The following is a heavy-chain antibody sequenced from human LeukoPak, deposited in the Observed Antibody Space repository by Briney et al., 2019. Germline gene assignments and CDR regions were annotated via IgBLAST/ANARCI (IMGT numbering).Heavy chain of an antibody. V-gene: IGHV4-34*01. CDR1: GGSFSGYY. D-gene: IGHD1-1*01. CDR3: ARGSRRLKLDY. J-gene: IGHJ4*02. Sequence: SETLSLTCAVYGGSFSGYYWIWIRQPPGKGLEWIGEINHSGSTNYNPSLKSRVTISVDTSKNQFSLKLSSVTAADTAVYYCARGSRRLKLDYWGQGTLVTVSS. CDR2: INHSGST.